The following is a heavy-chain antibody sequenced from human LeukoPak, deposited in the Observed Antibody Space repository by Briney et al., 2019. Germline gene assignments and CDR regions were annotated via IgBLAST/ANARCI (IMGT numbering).Heavy chain of an antibody. CDR3: ARDLGPGLRWFDP. V-gene: IGHV1-46*01. Sequence: ASVKVSCKASGYTFTSYYMHWVRQAPGQGLEWMGIINPSGGSTNYAQKLQGRVTMTTDTSTSTAYMELRSLRSDDTAVYYCARDLGPGLRWFDPWGQGTLVTVSS. J-gene: IGHJ5*02. CDR1: GYTFTSYY. CDR2: INPSGGST.